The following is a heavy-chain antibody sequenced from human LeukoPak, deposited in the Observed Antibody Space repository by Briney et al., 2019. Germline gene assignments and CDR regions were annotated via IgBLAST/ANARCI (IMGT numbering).Heavy chain of an antibody. Sequence: SETLSLTCTVSGGSISSYYWSWIRQPPGKGLEWIGYISYSGSTNYNPSLKSRVTISVDTSKNQFSLKLSSVTAADTAVYYCARHGIGGPYYDFWSGHHEGYFDYWGQGTLVTVSS. CDR3: ARHGIGGPYYDFWSGHHEGYFDY. V-gene: IGHV4-59*08. CDR1: GGSISSYY. CDR2: ISYSGST. J-gene: IGHJ4*02. D-gene: IGHD3-3*01.